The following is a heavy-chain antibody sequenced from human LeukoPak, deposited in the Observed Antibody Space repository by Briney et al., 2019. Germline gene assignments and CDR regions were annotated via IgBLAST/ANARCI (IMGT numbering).Heavy chain of an antibody. CDR2: IIPVFGTA. V-gene: IGHV1-69*01. CDR1: GGTFSSYA. J-gene: IGHJ6*03. Sequence: ASVKVSCKASGGTFSSYAISWVRQAPGQGLEWMGGIIPVFGTANYAQKFQGRVTITADESTSTAYMELRSLRSDDTAVYYCARGTGWHYYYSYMDVWGKGTTVTVSS. CDR3: ARGTGWHYYYSYMDV.